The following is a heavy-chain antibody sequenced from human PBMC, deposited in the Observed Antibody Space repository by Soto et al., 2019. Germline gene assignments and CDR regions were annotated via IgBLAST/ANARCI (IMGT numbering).Heavy chain of an antibody. CDR3: ATNPDYYDSSGYLFDY. CDR1: GFTFSSYA. V-gene: IGHV3-30*04. J-gene: IGHJ4*02. Sequence: PGGSLRLSCAASGFTFSSYAMHWVRQAPGKGLEWVAVISYDGRNKYYADSVKGRFTISRDNSKNTLYLQMNSLRAEDTAVYYCATNPDYYDSSGYLFDYWGQGTLVTVSS. CDR2: ISYDGRNK. D-gene: IGHD3-22*01.